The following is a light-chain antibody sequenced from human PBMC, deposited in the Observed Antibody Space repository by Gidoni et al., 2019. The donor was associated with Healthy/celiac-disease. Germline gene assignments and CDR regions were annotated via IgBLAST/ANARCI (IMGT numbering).Light chain of an antibody. Sequence: DIVMTQSPDSLAVSLGERATINCKSSQSVLYSSNNKNYLAWYQQKPGKPPKLLIYWASTRESGVPDRFSGSGSGTDFTLTISSLQAEDLAVYDCQKYYSTPYTLGQGTKLEIK. CDR3: QKYYSTPYT. J-gene: IGKJ2*01. V-gene: IGKV4-1*01. CDR2: WAS. CDR1: QSVLYSSNNKNY.